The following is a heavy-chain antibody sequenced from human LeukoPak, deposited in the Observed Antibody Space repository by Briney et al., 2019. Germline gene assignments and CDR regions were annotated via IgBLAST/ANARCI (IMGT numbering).Heavy chain of an antibody. J-gene: IGHJ4*02. D-gene: IGHD2-2*02. Sequence: GASVKVSCKASGYTFTGYYMHWVRQAPGQGLEWMGWINPNSGGTNYAQKFQGRVTMTRDTSISTAYMELSRLRSDDTAVYYCARIRGYCSSTSCYTLSYWGQGTLVTVSS. CDR3: ARIRGYCSSTSCYTLSY. CDR1: GYTFTGYY. CDR2: INPNSGGT. V-gene: IGHV1-2*02.